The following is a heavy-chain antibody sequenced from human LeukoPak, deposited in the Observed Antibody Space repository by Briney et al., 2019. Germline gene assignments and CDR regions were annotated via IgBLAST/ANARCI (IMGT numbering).Heavy chain of an antibody. CDR3: ARVGWRYYYDSSGYMNY. V-gene: IGHV3-20*04. D-gene: IGHD3-22*01. CDR1: GFTLDDYG. CDR2: INWECGSS. J-gene: IGHJ4*02. Sequence: GGSLRPSCAASGFTLDDYGMRWVCQAPGRGREWVSGINWECGSSGYADSVKCRFTISRDNAMNSLYLQMNSLIAEDTALYYGARVGWRYYYDSSGYMNYWGQGTLVTVSS.